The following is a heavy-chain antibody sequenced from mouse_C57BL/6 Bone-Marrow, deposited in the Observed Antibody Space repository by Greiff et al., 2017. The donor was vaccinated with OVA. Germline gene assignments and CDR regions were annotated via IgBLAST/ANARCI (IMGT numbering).Heavy chain of an antibody. V-gene: IGHV5-2*01. CDR2: INSDGGST. D-gene: IGHD1-1*01. Sequence: EVMLEESGGGLVQPGESLKLSCESNEYEFPSHDMSWVRKTPEKRLELVAAINSDGGSTYYPDTMERRFIISRDNTKKTLYLQMSSLRSEDTALYYCARYYGSSYNWYFDVWGTGTTVTVSS. CDR3: ARYYGSSYNWYFDV. J-gene: IGHJ1*03. CDR1: EYEFPSHD.